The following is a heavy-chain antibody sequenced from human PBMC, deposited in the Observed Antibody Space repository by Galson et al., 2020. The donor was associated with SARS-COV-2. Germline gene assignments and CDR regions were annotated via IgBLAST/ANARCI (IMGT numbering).Heavy chain of an antibody. J-gene: IGHJ4*02. V-gene: IGHV4-34*01. CDR3: ARGRYPRADEVLLWMYRRMTCGVFDS. Sequence: PSEPLSLTCAVYGGTFSGYYWNWIRQSPGKGLEWIGEINDGGRTNYNPSLESRVGISVDTSKKQFSLKLSSVTAADTAGYHCARGRYPRADEVLLWMYRRMTCGVFDSWSQVARVAGCS. D-gene: IGHD3-3*01. CDR1: GGTFSGYY. CDR2: INDGGRT.